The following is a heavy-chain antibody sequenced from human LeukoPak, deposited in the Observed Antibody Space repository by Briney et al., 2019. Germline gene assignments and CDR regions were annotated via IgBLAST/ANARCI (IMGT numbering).Heavy chain of an antibody. J-gene: IGHJ4*02. CDR3: ASAYYYASGNYGGFDY. CDR2: INYSGST. CDR1: GGSISSYY. V-gene: IGHV4-59*01. Sequence: SETLSLTCTVSGGSISSYYWSWIRQPPGKGLEWIGYINYSGSTNYNPSLKSRVTISVYTSKNQFSLKLSSVTAADTAVYYRASAYYYASGNYGGFDYWGQGTLVTVSS. D-gene: IGHD3-10*01.